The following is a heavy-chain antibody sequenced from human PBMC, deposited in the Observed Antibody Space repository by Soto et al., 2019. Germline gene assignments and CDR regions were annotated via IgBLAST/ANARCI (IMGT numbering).Heavy chain of an antibody. CDR1: GGSFGGYY. J-gene: IGHJ6*02. CDR3: ASAPPDYVWGSYRLYYYYGMDV. V-gene: IGHV4-34*01. Sequence: SETLSLTCAVHGGSFGGYYWDWIRQPPGKGLEWIGEVNHGGTSNYNPSLKSRAIISVDTSKNQFSLKLTSVTAEDTALYYCASAPPDYVWGSYRLYYYYGMDVWGQGTTVTVSS. CDR2: VNHGGTS. D-gene: IGHD3-16*02.